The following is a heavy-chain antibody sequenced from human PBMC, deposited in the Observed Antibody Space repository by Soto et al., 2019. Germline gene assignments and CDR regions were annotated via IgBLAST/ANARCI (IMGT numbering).Heavy chain of an antibody. CDR3: AKVAIVVVPAADDAFDI. J-gene: IGHJ3*02. CDR2: ISGSGGST. CDR1: GFTFSSYA. D-gene: IGHD2-2*01. Sequence: PGGSLRLSCAASGFTFSSYAMSWVRQAPGKGLEWVSAISGSGGSTYYADSVKGRFTISRDNSKNTLYLQMNSLRAEDTAVYYCAKVAIVVVPAADDAFDIWGQGTMVTVSS. V-gene: IGHV3-23*01.